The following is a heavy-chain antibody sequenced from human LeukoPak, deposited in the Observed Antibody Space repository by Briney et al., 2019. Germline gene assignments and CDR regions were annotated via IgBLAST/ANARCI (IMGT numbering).Heavy chain of an antibody. J-gene: IGHJ4*02. D-gene: IGHD4-23*01. CDR1: GFTFDDYG. V-gene: IGHV3-23*01. Sequence: GGSLRLSCAASGFTFDDYGMSWVRQAPGKGLEWVSAIHGSDDNTHYADSVKGRSTISRDKSKNTLYLQMNSLRADDTAVYYCAKDLLRWSFDYWGQGTLVTVSS. CDR3: AKDLLRWSFDY. CDR2: IHGSDDNT.